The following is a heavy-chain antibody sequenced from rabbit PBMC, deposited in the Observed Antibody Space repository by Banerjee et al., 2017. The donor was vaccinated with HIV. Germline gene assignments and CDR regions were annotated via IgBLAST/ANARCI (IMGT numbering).Heavy chain of an antibody. V-gene: IGHV1S40*01. J-gene: IGHJ2*01. CDR1: GFTISSTYW. CDR2: IGTGNNIGT. D-gene: IGHD6-1*01. CDR3: ARSDGSYAYGFAP. Sequence: QSLEESGGDLVKPGASLTLTCTASGFTISSTYWICWVRQAPGKGLEWIGCIGTGNNIGTYYASWAKGRFTISKTSLTTVTLQMTSLTAADTATYFCARSDGSYAYGFAPWGPGTLVTVS.